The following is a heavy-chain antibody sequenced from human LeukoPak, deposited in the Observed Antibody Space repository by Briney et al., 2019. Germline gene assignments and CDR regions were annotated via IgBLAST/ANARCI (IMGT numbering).Heavy chain of an antibody. CDR1: GGTFSSYA. V-gene: IGHV1-69*01. J-gene: IGHJ6*03. D-gene: IGHD3-3*01. Sequence: SVKVSCMASGGTFSSYAISWVRQAPGQGLEWMGGIIPIFGTANYAQKFQGRVTITADESTSTAYMELSSLRSEDTAVYYCARDVSDFWSFSKYYYMDVWGKGTTVTVSS. CDR3: ARDVSDFWSFSKYYYMDV. CDR2: IIPIFGTA.